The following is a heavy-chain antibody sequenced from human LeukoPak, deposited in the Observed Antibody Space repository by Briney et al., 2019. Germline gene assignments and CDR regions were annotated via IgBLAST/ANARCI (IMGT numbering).Heavy chain of an antibody. CDR1: GFTVSSNY. J-gene: IGHJ6*02. CDR2: IYSGGST. Sequence: GGSLRLSCAASGFTVSSNYMSWVRQAPGKGLERVSVIYSGGSTYYADSVKGRFTISRDNSKNTLYLQMNSLRAEDTAVYYCARPYYDILTGYDYYYGMDVWGQGTTVTVSS. D-gene: IGHD3-9*01. CDR3: ARPYYDILTGYDYYYGMDV. V-gene: IGHV3-53*01.